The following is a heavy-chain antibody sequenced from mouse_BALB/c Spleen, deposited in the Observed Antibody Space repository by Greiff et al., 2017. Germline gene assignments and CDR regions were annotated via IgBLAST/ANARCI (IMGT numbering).Heavy chain of an antibody. CDR3: ARRDDHEEFAY. CDR2: ISSGGSYT. V-gene: IGHV5-9-4*01. Sequence: VQLKESGGGLVKPGGSLKLSCAASGFTFSSYAMSWVRQSPEKRLEWVAEISSGGSYTYYPDTVTGRFTISRDNAKNTLYLEMSSLRSEDTALYYCARRDDHEEFAYWGQGTLVTVSA. J-gene: IGHJ3*01. CDR1: GFTFSSYA.